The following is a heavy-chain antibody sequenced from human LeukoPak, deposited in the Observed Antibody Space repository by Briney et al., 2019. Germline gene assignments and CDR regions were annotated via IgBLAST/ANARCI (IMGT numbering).Heavy chain of an antibody. J-gene: IGHJ4*02. D-gene: IGHD5/OR15-5a*01. CDR3: ARGQSTSSDFDY. Sequence: GASVKVSCKASGYTFTNYGFSWVRQAPGQGLEWMGWMNPNSGNTGYAQKFQGRVTMTRNTSISTAYMELSSLRSEDTAVYYCARGQSTSSDFDYWGQGTLVTVSS. CDR1: GYTFTNYG. CDR2: MNPNSGNT. V-gene: IGHV1-8*02.